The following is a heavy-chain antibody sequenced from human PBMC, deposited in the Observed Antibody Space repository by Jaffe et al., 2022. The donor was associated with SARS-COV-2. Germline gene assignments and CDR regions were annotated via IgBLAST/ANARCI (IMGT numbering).Heavy chain of an antibody. Sequence: QVTLMQSGAELAKPGASVNVSCKTSGYSFSDYYIHWLRQAPGHGPEWMGVINPSGGTTRFAQRFQGRVTMTRDLSTSTVYMGLSSLRSEDTAVYYCTRSAREGRYLPTKEYYYDFWGQGARVTVSS. CDR2: INPSGGTT. D-gene: IGHD1-26*01. J-gene: IGHJ4*02. CDR3: TRSAREGRYLPTKEYYYDF. V-gene: IGHV1-46*01. CDR1: GYSFSDYY.